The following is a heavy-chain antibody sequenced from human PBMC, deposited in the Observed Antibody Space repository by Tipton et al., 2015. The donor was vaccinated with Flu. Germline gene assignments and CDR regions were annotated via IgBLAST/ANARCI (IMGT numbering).Heavy chain of an antibody. CDR1: GGSFSGYY. CDR2: INHSGST. J-gene: IGHJ4*02. V-gene: IGHV4-34*01. CDR3: ARGGGDSSGYYIGY. Sequence: TLSLTCAVYGGSFSGYYWSWIRQPPGKGLEWIGEINHSGSTNYNPSLKSRVTISVDTSKNQFSLKLSSVTAADTAVYYCARGGGDSSGYYIGYWGQGNLVTVSS. D-gene: IGHD3-22*01.